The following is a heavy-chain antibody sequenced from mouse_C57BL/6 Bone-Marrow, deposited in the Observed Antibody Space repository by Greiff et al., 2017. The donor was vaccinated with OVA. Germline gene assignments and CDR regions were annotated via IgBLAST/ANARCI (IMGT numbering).Heavy chain of an antibody. D-gene: IGHD3-2*02. CDR3: ARQLRLRPYYCAVDY. J-gene: IGHJ4*01. CDR1: GYSFTDYN. Sequence: VQLKQSGPELVKPGASVKISCKASGYSFTDYNMNWVKQSNGKSLEWIGVINPNYGTTSYNQKFKGKATLTVDQSSSTAYMQLNSLTSEDSAVYYCARQLRLRPYYCAVDYWGQGTSVTVSS. CDR2: INPNYGTT. V-gene: IGHV1-39*01.